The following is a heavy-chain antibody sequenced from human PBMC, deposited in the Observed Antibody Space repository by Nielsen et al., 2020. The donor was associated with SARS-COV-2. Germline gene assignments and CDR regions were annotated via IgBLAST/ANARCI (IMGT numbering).Heavy chain of an antibody. CDR3: ARESVTGTDAFDI. V-gene: IGHV3-64*04. CDR2: ISSNGGST. CDR1: GFTFSSYA. J-gene: IGHJ3*02. Sequence: GESLKISCSASGFTFSSYAMHWVRQAPGKGLEYVSAISSNGGSTYYADSVKGRFTISRDNSKNTLYLQMNSLRAEDTAVYYCARESVTGTDAFDIWGQGTVVTVSS. D-gene: IGHD6-19*01.